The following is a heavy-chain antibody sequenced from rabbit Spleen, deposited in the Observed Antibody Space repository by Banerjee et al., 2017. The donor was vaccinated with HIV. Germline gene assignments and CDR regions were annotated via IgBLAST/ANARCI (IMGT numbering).Heavy chain of an antibody. CDR3: ARDLVAVIGWNFNL. J-gene: IGHJ4*01. CDR2: FVPIFGVT. D-gene: IGHD1-1*01. CDR1: GFTFRPNT. Sequence: QLVESGGGLVQPGGPRDFSCKPSGFTFRPNTLTWFRQAPGKGLEWIGYFVPIFGVTYYANWVNGRFTISSHNAQNTLYLQLNSLTAADTATYFCARDLVAVIGWNFNLWGPGTLVTVS. V-gene: IGHV1S7*01.